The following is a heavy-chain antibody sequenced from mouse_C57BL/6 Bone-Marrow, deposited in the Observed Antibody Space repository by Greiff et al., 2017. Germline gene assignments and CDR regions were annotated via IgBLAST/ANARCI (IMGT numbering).Heavy chain of an antibody. CDR3: RVGSSGLFDY. CDR1: YTFTDYYM. J-gene: IGHJ2*01. Sequence: VQLQQSGPELVKPGASVKMSCKASGYTFTDYYMHWVKQKPGKGLEWIGEMYPGSGNTYYNEKFKGKATLTADTSSSTAYMQLSSLTSEDSAVYFCARVGSSGLFDYWGQGTTLTVSS. CDR2: YPGSGNTY. D-gene: IGHD3-2*02. V-gene: IGHV1-83*01.